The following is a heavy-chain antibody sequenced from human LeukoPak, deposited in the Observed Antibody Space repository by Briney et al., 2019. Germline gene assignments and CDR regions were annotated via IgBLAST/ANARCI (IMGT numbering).Heavy chain of an antibody. Sequence: SETLSLTCTVSGGSISPYYWSWIRQPPGKGLEWIGYIYYSGTTNYNPSLKSRVTISVDTSKNQFSLKLSSVTAADTAVYYCARETAHYYDTSRGWFDPWGQGTLVTVSS. CDR3: ARETAHYYDTSRGWFDP. CDR2: IYYSGTT. CDR1: GGSISPYY. J-gene: IGHJ5*02. V-gene: IGHV4-59*01. D-gene: IGHD3-22*01.